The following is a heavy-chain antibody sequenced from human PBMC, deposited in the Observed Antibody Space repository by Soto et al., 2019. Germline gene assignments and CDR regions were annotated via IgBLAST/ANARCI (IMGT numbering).Heavy chain of an antibody. D-gene: IGHD6-19*01. J-gene: IGHJ3*02. Sequence: PGGSLRLSCAASGFTFDDYTMHWVRQAPGKGLEWVSLISWDGGSTYYADSVKGRFTISRDNSKNSLYLQMNSLRTEDTALYYCAKDIYTGIAVAGDDAFDIWGEGTMVTVSS. CDR1: GFTFDDYT. V-gene: IGHV3-43*01. CDR2: ISWDGGST. CDR3: AKDIYTGIAVAGDDAFDI.